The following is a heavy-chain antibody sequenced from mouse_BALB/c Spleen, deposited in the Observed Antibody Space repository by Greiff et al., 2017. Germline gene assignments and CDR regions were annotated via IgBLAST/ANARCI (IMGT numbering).Heavy chain of an antibody. J-gene: IGHJ2*01. Sequence: EVKVEESGPGLVKPSQSLSLTCTVTGYSITSDYAWNWIRQFPGNKLEWMGYISYSGSTSYNPSLKSRISITRDTSKNQFFLQLNSVTTEDTATYYCARLRTNWYFDYWGQGTTLTVSS. D-gene: IGHD4-1*01. CDR1: GYSITSDYA. V-gene: IGHV3-2*02. CDR3: ARLRTNWYFDY. CDR2: ISYSGST.